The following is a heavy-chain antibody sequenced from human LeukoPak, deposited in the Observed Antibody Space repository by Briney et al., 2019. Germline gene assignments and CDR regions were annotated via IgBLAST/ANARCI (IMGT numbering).Heavy chain of an antibody. CDR1: GFTFSSYW. Sequence: PGGSLRLSCAASGFTFSSYWMHWVRQAPGKGLVWVSRIKTDGSSTDYADSVKGRFTISRDNAKNTMYLQMNSLRAEDTAVYYCARGVSGIGPDIWGLGTMVTVSS. D-gene: IGHD5/OR15-5a*01. J-gene: IGHJ3*02. CDR2: IKTDGSST. CDR3: ARGVSGIGPDI. V-gene: IGHV3-74*01.